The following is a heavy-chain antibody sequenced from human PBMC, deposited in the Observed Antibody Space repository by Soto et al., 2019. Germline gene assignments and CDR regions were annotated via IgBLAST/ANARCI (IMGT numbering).Heavy chain of an antibody. V-gene: IGHV3-33*01. CDR2: IWYDGSNK. J-gene: IGHJ6*02. Sequence: AGSLRPSCEPSGSTFSSYALKWFRRAPGKGLEWVAVIWYDGSNKYYADSVKGRFTISRDNYKKTLYLQMNSLRAEETAVYYCARDHVSGYGMDVWGQGTTVTVSS. D-gene: IGHD2-15*01. CDR3: ARDHVSGYGMDV. CDR1: GSTFSSYA.